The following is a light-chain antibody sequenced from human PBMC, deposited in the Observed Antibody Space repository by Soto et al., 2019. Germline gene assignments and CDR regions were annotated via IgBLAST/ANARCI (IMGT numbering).Light chain of an antibody. CDR1: SSDVGGNNY. Sequence: HSALTQPASVSGSPGQSITISCTGTSSDVGGNNYVSWYQQHPGKAPKLMIYDVSNRPSGVSNRFSGSKSGNTASLTISXXXXXXXADXYCSSYTITNSGVFGGGTKLTVL. CDR2: DVS. J-gene: IGLJ2*01. CDR3: SSYTITNSGV. V-gene: IGLV2-14*01.